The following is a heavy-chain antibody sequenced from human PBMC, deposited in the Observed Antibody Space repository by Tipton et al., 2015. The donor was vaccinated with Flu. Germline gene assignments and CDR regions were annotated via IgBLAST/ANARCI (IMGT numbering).Heavy chain of an antibody. CDR2: ISSSSSTI. Sequence: SLRLSCAASGFTFSSYSMNWVRQAPGKGLEWVSYISSSSSTIYYADSVKGRFTISRDNAKNSLYLQMNSLRAEDTAVYYCARESRSFARRGEPSYYFDYWGQGTLVAVSS. D-gene: IGHD6-6*01. CDR1: GFTFSSYS. V-gene: IGHV3-48*04. J-gene: IGHJ4*02. CDR3: ARESRSFARRGEPSYYFDY.